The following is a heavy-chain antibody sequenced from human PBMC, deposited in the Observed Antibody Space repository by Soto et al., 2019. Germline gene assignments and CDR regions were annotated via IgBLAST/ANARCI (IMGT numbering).Heavy chain of an antibody. Sequence: VESLKISCKGSGYSFRNNWITWVRQLPGKGLEWMGIIYPGDHETRYSPSFHGKVTISADKSINTAYLQWNSLEASDTAFYFCARSPRSSPYFDYWGQGALVTVSS. V-gene: IGHV5-51*01. D-gene: IGHD6-13*01. CDR1: GYSFRNNW. CDR3: ARSPRSSPYFDY. J-gene: IGHJ4*02. CDR2: IYPGDHET.